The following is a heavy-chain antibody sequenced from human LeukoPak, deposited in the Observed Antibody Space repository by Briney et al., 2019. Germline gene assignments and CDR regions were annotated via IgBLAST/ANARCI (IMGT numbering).Heavy chain of an antibody. Sequence: PGGSLRLSCAASEFTFSTYTLNWVRQAPGKGLEWVSYISSSGSTIYYADSVKGRFTISRDNAKNSLYLQMNSLRAEDTAVYYCARVVVGGSSGWYLRSLYYYYYMDVWGKGTTVTVSS. CDR2: ISSSGSTI. J-gene: IGHJ6*03. CDR1: EFTFSTYT. D-gene: IGHD6-13*01. CDR3: ARVVVGGSSGWYLRSLYYYYYMDV. V-gene: IGHV3-48*04.